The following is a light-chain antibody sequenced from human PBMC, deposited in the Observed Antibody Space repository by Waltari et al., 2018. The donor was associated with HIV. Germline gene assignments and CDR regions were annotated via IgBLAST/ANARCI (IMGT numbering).Light chain of an antibody. CDR2: ASS. V-gene: IGKV1-39*01. Sequence: DIQMTQSPYSLSASVGDTVTITRRASQSVDVYVNWYQHKPGNAPKLLIFASSSLQSGVPSRFSGSRSGTDFSLTITGLQPEDFATYFCQQSDDTPYTFGQGTKLEIK. CDR1: QSVDVY. CDR3: QQSDDTPYT. J-gene: IGKJ2*01.